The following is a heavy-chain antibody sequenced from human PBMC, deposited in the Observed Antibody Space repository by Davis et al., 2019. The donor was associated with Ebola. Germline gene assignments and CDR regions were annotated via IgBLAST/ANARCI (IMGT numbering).Heavy chain of an antibody. CDR3: AGGLGTSDFDY. Sequence: GGSLRLSCAASGFAFTNAWVTWVRQAPGKGLEWVGRIKGKTDGGTTDYAAPVKGRFTISRDDSKSTGYLQMNSLKSEDTAVYYCAGGLGTSDFDYWGQGTLVTVSS. CDR2: IKGKTDGGTT. CDR1: GFAFTNAW. J-gene: IGHJ4*02. D-gene: IGHD3-10*01. V-gene: IGHV3-15*01.